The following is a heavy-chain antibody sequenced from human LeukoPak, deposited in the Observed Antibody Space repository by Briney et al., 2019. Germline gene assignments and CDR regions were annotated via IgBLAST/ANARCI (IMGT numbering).Heavy chain of an antibody. CDR3: AKVSEGVIVVVITRYYYYYMDV. J-gene: IGHJ6*03. Sequence: GGSLRLSCAASGFTFNNAWMSWVRQAPGKGLEWVSAISGSGGSTYYADSVKGRFTISRDNSKNTLYLQMNSLRAEDTAVYYCAKVSEGVIVVVITRYYYYYMDVWGKGTTVTVSS. D-gene: IGHD3-22*01. CDR2: ISGSGGST. V-gene: IGHV3-23*01. CDR1: GFTFNNAW.